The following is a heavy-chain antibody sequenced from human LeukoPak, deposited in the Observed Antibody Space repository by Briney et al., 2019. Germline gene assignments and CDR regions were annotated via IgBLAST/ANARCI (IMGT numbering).Heavy chain of an antibody. CDR2: IYKSGDT. CDR1: GFTVRSSY. D-gene: IGHD5-12*01. V-gene: IGHV3-66*01. Sequence: GSLRLSCAASGFTVRSSYVSWVRQAPGDGLEWVSFIYKSGDTYYADSVQGRFIISRDNSKNTVYLQMNSLRAEDTAVYYCARNTDYRFDYWGQGTRVTVSS. J-gene: IGHJ4*02. CDR3: ARNTDYRFDY.